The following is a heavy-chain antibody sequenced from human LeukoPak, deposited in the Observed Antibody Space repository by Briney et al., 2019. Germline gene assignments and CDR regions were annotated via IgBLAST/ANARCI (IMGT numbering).Heavy chain of an antibody. J-gene: IGHJ6*02. D-gene: IGHD1-26*01. Sequence: GESLKISCKGSGYSFTSYWIGWVRQMPGKGREWMGSTYPGDSDTRYSPSFQGQVTISADKSLSTAYLPSSSLTASDPALYSCARLNSGNPPSYYYYGMDVWGQGTTVTVSS. CDR1: GYSFTSYW. V-gene: IGHV5-51*01. CDR3: ARLNSGNPPSYYYYGMDV. CDR2: TYPGDSDT.